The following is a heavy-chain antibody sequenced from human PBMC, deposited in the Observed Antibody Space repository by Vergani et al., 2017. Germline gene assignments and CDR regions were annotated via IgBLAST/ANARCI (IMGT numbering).Heavy chain of an antibody. CDR1: GFTFSSYW. V-gene: IGHV3-7*01. CDR2: IKQDGSEK. D-gene: IGHD3-10*01. J-gene: IGHJ4*02. Sequence: EVQLVESGGGLVQPGGSLRLSCAASGFTFSSYWMSWVRQAPGKGLEWVANIKQDGSEKYYVDSVKGRFTISRDNAKNSLYLQMNSLRAEDTAVYYCAKTYYYGSGSYRGYFDYWGQGTLVTVSS. CDR3: AKTYYYGSGSYRGYFDY.